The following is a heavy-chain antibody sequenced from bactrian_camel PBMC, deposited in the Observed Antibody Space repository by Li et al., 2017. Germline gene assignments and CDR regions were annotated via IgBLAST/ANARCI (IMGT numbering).Heavy chain of an antibody. D-gene: IGHD7*01. V-gene: IGHV3S10*01. CDR3: ARPVSRDWHPREYNY. CDR1: GFTFDGSD. J-gene: IGHJ4*01. Sequence: DVQLVESGGGSVQAGGSLRLSCSASGFTFDGSDMGWYRQAPGKGLEWVSSIESYGYTYNADSVKGRFTISRDNDKNTLYLQMNSLKPEDTALYYCARPVSRDWHPREYNYWGHGTQVTVS. CDR2: IESYGYT.